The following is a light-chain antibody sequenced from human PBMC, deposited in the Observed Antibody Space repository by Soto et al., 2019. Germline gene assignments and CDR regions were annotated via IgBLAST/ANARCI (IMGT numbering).Light chain of an antibody. Sequence: QPVLTQPASVSGSPGQSITISCTGTSSDFVSWYQHHPGKAPKLMIYEGSNRPSGVSNRFSGSKSGNTASLTISGLQAEDEANYYCCSYAGSNTYVVFGGGTKLTVL. V-gene: IGLV2-23*01. J-gene: IGLJ2*01. CDR3: CSYAGSNTYVV. CDR2: EGS. CDR1: SSDF.